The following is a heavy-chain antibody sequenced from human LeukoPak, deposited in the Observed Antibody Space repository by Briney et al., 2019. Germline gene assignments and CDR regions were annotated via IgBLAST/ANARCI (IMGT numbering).Heavy chain of an antibody. CDR2: TYYRSKWYN. CDR3: ARDHPPRYYYGSGSHHLDY. V-gene: IGHV6-1*01. D-gene: IGHD3-10*01. Sequence: SQTLSLTCAISGDSVSSNSAAWNWIRQSPSRGLEWLGRTYYRSKWYNDYAVSVKSRITINPDTSKNQFSLQLNSVTPEDTAVYDCARDHPPRYYYGSGSHHLDYGGQGTLVTVSS. CDR1: GDSVSSNSAA. J-gene: IGHJ4*02.